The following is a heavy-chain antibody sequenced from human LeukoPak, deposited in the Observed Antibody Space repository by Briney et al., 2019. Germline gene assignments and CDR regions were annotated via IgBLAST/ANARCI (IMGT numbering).Heavy chain of an antibody. Sequence: SETLSLTCAVYGGSFSGYYWSWIRQPPGKGLEWIGEINHSGSTNYNPSLKSRVTISVDTSKNQFPLKLSSVTAADTAMYYCASLYGSGFSFDYWGQGTLVTVSS. CDR2: INHSGST. D-gene: IGHD3-10*01. J-gene: IGHJ4*02. CDR1: GGSFSGYY. CDR3: ASLYGSGFSFDY. V-gene: IGHV4-34*01.